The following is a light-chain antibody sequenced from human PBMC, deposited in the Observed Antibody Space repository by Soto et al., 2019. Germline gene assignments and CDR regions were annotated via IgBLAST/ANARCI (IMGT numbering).Light chain of an antibody. CDR2: DNN. CDR1: SSNIGSNY. Sequence: QSVLTQPPSVSAAPGQKVTISCSGSSSNIGSNYVSWYQQLPGTAPKLLIYDNNKRPSGIPDRFSGSKSGTSATLGITGLQTGDEVDYYCGTWDSSLSAVVFGGGTKVTVL. CDR3: GTWDSSLSAVV. V-gene: IGLV1-51*01. J-gene: IGLJ2*01.